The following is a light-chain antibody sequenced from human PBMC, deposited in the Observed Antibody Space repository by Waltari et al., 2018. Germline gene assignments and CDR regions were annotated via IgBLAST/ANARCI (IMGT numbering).Light chain of an antibody. Sequence: QLVLTQSPSASASLGASVKLTCTLSSGHSSNVIAWLQQQPEKGPRYSMKVNSDGSHRKGEEIPDRFPGSSSGAERYLTISSVQPEDEADYYCQTGGHGTWVFGGGTKLTVL. CDR1: SGHSSNV. CDR2: VNSDGSH. J-gene: IGLJ3*02. CDR3: QTGGHGTWV. V-gene: IGLV4-69*01.